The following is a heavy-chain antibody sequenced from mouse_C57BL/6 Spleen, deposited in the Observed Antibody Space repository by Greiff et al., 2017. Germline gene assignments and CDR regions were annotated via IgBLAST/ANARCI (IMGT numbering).Heavy chain of an antibody. J-gene: IGHJ2*01. V-gene: IGHV1-69*01. CDR3: GRATLVVAKDYFDC. D-gene: IGHD1-1*01. Sequence: QVQLQQPGAELVMPGASVKLSCKASGYTFTSYWMHWVKQRPGQGLEWIGEIDPSDSYTNYNQKFKGKSTLTVDKSSSTAYMQLSSLTSEDSAVYDCGRATLVVAKDYFDCGGQGTALTVSS. CDR1: GYTFTSYW. CDR2: IDPSDSYT.